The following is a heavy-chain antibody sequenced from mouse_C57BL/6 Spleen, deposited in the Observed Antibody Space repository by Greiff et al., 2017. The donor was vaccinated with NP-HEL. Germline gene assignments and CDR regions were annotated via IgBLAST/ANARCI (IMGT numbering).Heavy chain of an antibody. D-gene: IGHD1-1*01. CDR2: IYPGSGNT. V-gene: IGHV1-66*01. Sequence: QVQLQQSGPELVKPGASVKISCKASGYSFTSYYIHWVKQRPGQGLEWIGWIYPGSGNTEYNEKFKGKATLTADTSSSTAYMQLSSLTSEDSAVYYCARSDYYGSSFHAMDYWGQGTSVTVSS. CDR3: ARSDYYGSSFHAMDY. J-gene: IGHJ4*01. CDR1: GYSFTSYY.